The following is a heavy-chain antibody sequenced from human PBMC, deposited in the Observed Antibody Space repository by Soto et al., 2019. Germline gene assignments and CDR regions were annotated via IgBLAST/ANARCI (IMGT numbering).Heavy chain of an antibody. CDR3: ARAHDYIWGSYRGDDAFDI. CDR2: ISSSGSTI. V-gene: IGHV3-11*01. CDR1: GFTFSDYY. Sequence: GGSLRLSCAASGFTFSDYYMSWIRQAPGKGLEWVSYISSSGSTIYYADSVKGRFTISRDNAKNSLYLQMNSLRAEDTAVYYCARAHDYIWGSYRGDDAFDIWGQGTMVTVSS. J-gene: IGHJ3*02. D-gene: IGHD3-16*02.